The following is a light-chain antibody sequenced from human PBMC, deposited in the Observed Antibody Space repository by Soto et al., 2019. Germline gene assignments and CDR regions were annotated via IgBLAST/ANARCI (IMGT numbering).Light chain of an antibody. Sequence: DIQMTQSPSSLSASVGDTVTITCRASQVITNDLGWYQQKPGKAPKRLIYAASTLQSGVPSRFSGSGSGTEFTLTISSLQPEDVATYYCLQLNTYPWTFGQGTKVDIK. CDR2: AAS. CDR3: LQLNTYPWT. J-gene: IGKJ1*01. CDR1: QVITND. V-gene: IGKV1-17*01.